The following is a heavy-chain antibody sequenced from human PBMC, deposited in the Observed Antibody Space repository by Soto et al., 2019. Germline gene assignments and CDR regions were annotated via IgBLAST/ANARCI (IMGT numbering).Heavy chain of an antibody. CDR1: GFTFDDYT. J-gene: IGHJ2*01. V-gene: IGHV3-43*01. D-gene: IGHD3-10*01. CDR2: ISWDGGST. Sequence: EVQQVESGGVVVQPGGSLRLSCAASGFTFDDYTMHWVRQAPGKGLEWVSLISWDGGSTYYADSVKGRFTISRDNSKNSLYLQMNSLRTEDTALYYCAKAGKYYYGARGYFDLWGRSTLVTVSS. CDR3: AKAGKYYYGARGYFDL.